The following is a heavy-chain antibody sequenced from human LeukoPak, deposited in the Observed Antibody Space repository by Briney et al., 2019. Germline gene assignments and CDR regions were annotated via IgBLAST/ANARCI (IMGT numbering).Heavy chain of an antibody. CDR1: GFTFSTYW. Sequence: GGSLRLSCAASGFTFSTYWMHWVRQAPGKGLVWVPRTNSEGSSTTYANSVKGRFTISRDNAKNTLYLQMNSLRAEDTALYYCARHYSYGMDVWGQGTTVTVSS. CDR3: ARHYSYGMDV. V-gene: IGHV3-74*01. CDR2: TNSEGSST. J-gene: IGHJ6*02.